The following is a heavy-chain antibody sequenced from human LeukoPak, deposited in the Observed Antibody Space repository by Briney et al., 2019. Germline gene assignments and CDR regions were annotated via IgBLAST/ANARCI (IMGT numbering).Heavy chain of an antibody. D-gene: IGHD1-26*01. Sequence: GRSLRLSCVGSGFTFSAYGMHWVRQAPGKGLEWVAVISYGGSNKYYADSVKGRFTISRDNSKNTLYLQMTSLRAEDTAVYSCSKDHKWELDYDYYGVDVWGQGTTVTVSS. V-gene: IGHV3-30*18. CDR2: ISYGGSNK. CDR3: SKDHKWELDYDYYGVDV. J-gene: IGHJ6*02. CDR1: GFTFSAYG.